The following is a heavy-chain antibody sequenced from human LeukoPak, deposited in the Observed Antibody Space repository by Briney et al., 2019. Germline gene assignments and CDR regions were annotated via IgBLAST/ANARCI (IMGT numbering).Heavy chain of an antibody. D-gene: IGHD5-18*01. J-gene: IGHJ4*02. Sequence: PSETLSLTCAVSGGSISSSNWWSWVRQPPGKGLEWIGEIYHSGSTNYNPSLKSRVTISVDKSKNQFSLKLSSVTAADTAVYYCARRRGYSYGRTSFFDYWGQGTLVTVSS. CDR2: IYHSGST. CDR3: ARRRGYSYGRTSFFDY. CDR1: GGSISSSNW. V-gene: IGHV4-4*02.